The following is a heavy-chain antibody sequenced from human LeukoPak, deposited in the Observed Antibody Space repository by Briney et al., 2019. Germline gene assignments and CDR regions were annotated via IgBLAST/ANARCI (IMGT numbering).Heavy chain of an antibody. CDR2: FDPEDGET. D-gene: IGHD6-13*01. CDR3: RIAGYGGIATQQLAPPLYYYGMDV. CDR1: GYTLTELS. J-gene: IGHJ6*02. Sequence: GASVKVSCKVSGYTLTELSMHWVRQAPGKGLEWMGGFDPEDGETIYAQKFQGRVTMTEDTSTDTAYMELSSLRSEDTAVYYRRIAGYGGIATQQLAPPLYYYGMDVWGQGTTVTVSS. V-gene: IGHV1-24*01.